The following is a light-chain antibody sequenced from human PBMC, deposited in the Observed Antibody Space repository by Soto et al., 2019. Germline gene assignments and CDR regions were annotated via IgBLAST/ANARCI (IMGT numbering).Light chain of an antibody. J-gene: IGKJ2*01. V-gene: IGKV1-27*01. CDR1: QGISNY. Sequence: DIQMTQSPSSLSASVGDRVTITCRASQGISNYLAWYKQKPGKVPKLLIYAASTVQSGVTSRFSGSGSGTDFTLTISSLQPEYVATYYCQKYNSAPHTFGQGTKLEIK. CDR3: QKYNSAPHT. CDR2: AAS.